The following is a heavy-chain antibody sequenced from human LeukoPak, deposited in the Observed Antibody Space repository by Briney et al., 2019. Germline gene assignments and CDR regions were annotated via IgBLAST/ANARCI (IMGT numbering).Heavy chain of an antibody. D-gene: IGHD3-16*01. CDR1: GFTISSNY. J-gene: IGHJ4*02. CDR3: AKDLSSGGGYD. Sequence: GGSLRLSCAASGFTISSNYMSWVRQAPGKGLEWVSYISSSSSTIYYADSVKGRFTISRDNAKNSLYLQMNSLRAEDTAVYYCAKDLSSGGGYDWGQGTLVTVSS. CDR2: ISSSSSTI. V-gene: IGHV3-48*04.